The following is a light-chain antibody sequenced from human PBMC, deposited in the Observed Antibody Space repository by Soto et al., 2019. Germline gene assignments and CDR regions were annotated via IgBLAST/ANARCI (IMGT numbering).Light chain of an antibody. CDR3: SSYTGSNTVV. V-gene: IGLV2-14*03. CDR2: DVN. J-gene: IGLJ2*01. CDR1: SSDVGGYNY. Sequence: QSVLTQPASVSGSPGQSVTISCTGTSSDVGGYNYVSWYQQHPGKAPKLIIYDVNHRPSGVSNRFSGSKSGNTASLTISGLQAEDETDYYCSSYTGSNTVVFGGGTKVTVL.